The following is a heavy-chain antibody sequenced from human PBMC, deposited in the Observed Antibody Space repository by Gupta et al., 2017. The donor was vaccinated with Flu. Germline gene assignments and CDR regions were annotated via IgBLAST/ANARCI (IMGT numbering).Heavy chain of an antibody. CDR3: TPHEPNDCSSGNCYINRFGP. J-gene: IGHJ5*02. V-gene: IGHV1-2*06. CDR2: INPNTGDI. Sequence: WVRQAPGQGLEWMGRINPNTGDIVDGKNYQSRVAMNRDTSTTTADMELSRLRSADTAVYYCTPHEPNDCSSGNCYINRFGPWGQGTPITDSS. D-gene: IGHD6-25*01.